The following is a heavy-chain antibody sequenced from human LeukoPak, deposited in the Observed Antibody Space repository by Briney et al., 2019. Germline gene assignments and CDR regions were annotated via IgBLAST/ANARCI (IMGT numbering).Heavy chain of an antibody. CDR1: GFTFDDYA. CDR2: ISEDASIT. CDR3: AKDGDGYGDYGGYYYYMDV. Sequence: AGGSLRLSCAASGFTFDDYARHWVRQAPGKGLEWVALISEDASITYYADSMKVRFTISRDNSKNSLHLQMNSLRSEDIALYYCAKDGDGYGDYGGYYYYMDVWGKGTTVTVSS. J-gene: IGHJ6*03. D-gene: IGHD4-17*01. V-gene: IGHV3-43*02.